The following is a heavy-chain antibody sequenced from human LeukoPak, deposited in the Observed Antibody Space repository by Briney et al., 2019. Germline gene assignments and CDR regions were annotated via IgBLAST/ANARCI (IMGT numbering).Heavy chain of an antibody. V-gene: IGHV1-69*05. Sequence: ASVKVSCKASGGTFSSYAISWVRQAPGQGLEWMGGIIPIFGTANYAQKFQGRVTITTDESTSTAYMELSSLRSEDTAVYYCAMDGRDGYKFDYWGQGTLVTVSS. D-gene: IGHD5-24*01. CDR2: IIPIFGTA. J-gene: IGHJ4*02. CDR1: GGTFSSYA. CDR3: AMDGRDGYKFDY.